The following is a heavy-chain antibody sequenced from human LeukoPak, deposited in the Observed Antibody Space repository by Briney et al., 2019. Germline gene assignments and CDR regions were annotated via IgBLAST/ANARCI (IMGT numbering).Heavy chain of an antibody. D-gene: IGHD2-15*01. CDR2: LSAYNGNT. CDR3: ARALMVAATNYYYYYGMDV. J-gene: IGHJ6*02. V-gene: IGHV1-18*01. CDR1: GYTFTSYG. Sequence: ASVKVSCKASGYTFTSYGSSWVRQAPGQALEWMGWLSAYNGNTNYAQKLQGRVTMTTDTSTSTAYMELRSLRSDDTAVYYCARALMVAATNYYYYYGMDVWGQGTTVTVSS.